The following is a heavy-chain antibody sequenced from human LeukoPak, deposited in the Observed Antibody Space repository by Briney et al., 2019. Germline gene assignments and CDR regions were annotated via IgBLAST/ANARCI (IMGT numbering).Heavy chain of an antibody. J-gene: IGHJ4*02. CDR2: ISAYNGNT. V-gene: IGHV1-18*01. CDR1: GYTFTNYG. CDR3: ASSGRDGFNMGEGFDY. Sequence: ASVKVSCKASGYTFTNYGISWERQAPGQGLEWMGCISAYNGNTNYAQTLQGRVTMTTDTSTSTAYTQLRSLRFGDRAVYYCASSGRDGFNMGEGFDYWGKGTLVTVSS. D-gene: IGHD5-24*01.